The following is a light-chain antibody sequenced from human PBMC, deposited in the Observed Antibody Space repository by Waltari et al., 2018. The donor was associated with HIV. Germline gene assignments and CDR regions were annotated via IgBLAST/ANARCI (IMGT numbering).Light chain of an antibody. CDR1: NSDIGNSDY. J-gene: IGLJ2*01. Sequence: QSALTQPPSASGSPGQSVTISCTGTNSDIGNSDYVAWYQQPPGKPPKLIISEVYKRPSGVPNRFSGSKSGNTASLTVSGLQAEDEADYYCSSYATTNDFYILFGGGTKLTVL. CDR2: EVY. V-gene: IGLV2-8*01. CDR3: SSYATTNDFYIL.